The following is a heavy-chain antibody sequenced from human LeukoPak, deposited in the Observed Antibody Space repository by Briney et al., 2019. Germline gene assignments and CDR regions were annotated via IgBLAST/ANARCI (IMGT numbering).Heavy chain of an antibody. Sequence: GASVKVSCKASGGTFSSYAISWVRQAPGQGLEWMGGIIPIFGTANYAQKCQGRVTITTDDSTSTPYMELRSLRSEDRAVYYCARGRRIVVANSLEPHAFDIWGQGTMVTVSS. CDR1: GGTFSSYA. J-gene: IGHJ3*02. D-gene: IGHD3-22*01. CDR3: ARGRRIVVANSLEPHAFDI. CDR2: IIPIFGTA. V-gene: IGHV1-69*05.